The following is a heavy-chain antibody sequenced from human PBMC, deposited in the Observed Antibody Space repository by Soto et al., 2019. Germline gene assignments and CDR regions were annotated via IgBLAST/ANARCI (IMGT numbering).Heavy chain of an antibody. J-gene: IGHJ2*01. Sequence: QVQLQESGPGLVKPSQTLSLMFTVSGAPISGGDYHWSWIRQPPGKGLEWIGYIFPSGATHYTSSLRSRTTMSVETSTSHFSLNLPSVTAADTAVYFCARGAAAKRYFDLWGRGTLGTGSS. D-gene: IGHD6-13*01. CDR1: GAPISGGDYH. CDR2: IFPSGAT. V-gene: IGHV4-30-4*01. CDR3: ARGAAAKRYFDL.